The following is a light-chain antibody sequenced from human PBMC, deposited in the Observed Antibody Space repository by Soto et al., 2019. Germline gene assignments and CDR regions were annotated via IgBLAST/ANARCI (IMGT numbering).Light chain of an antibody. CDR3: QQLKSYPRT. J-gene: IGKJ1*01. V-gene: IGKV1-9*01. CDR1: QGISSY. CDR2: AAS. Sequence: DIQLTQSPSFLSAAVGDRVTITCRASQGISSYLAWYQQKPGKAPKLLIYAASTLQSGVPSRFSGSGSGTEFTLTISSLQPEEFATYYCQQLKSYPRTVGQGTKVEIK.